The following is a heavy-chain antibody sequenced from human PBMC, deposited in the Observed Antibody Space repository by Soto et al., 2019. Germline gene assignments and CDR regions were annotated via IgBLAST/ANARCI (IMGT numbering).Heavy chain of an antibody. CDR1: GYTFTNYY. J-gene: IGHJ5*02. D-gene: IGHD3-9*01. CDR3: TRPPYDNTENWFDP. Sequence: ASVKVSCKASGYTFTNYYMHWVRQAPGQGLEWMGIINPSVGSTTYAQRFQGRFTITRDTSTSTVYMELSSLRSEDTAVYYCTRPPYDNTENWFDPWGQGTLVTVSS. V-gene: IGHV1-46*03. CDR2: INPSVGST.